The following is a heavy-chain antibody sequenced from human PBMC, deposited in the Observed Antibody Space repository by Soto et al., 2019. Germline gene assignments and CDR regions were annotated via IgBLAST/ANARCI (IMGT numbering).Heavy chain of an antibody. CDR3: AREANVLLWFGEPMALDY. J-gene: IGHJ4*02. V-gene: IGHV3-48*02. Sequence: GGSLRLSCAASGFTFSSYSMNWVRQAPGKGLEWVSYISSSSSTIYYADSVKGRFTISRDNAKNSLYLQMNSLRDEDTAVYYCAREANVLLWFGEPMALDYWGQGTLVTVSS. CDR2: ISSSSSTI. D-gene: IGHD3-10*01. CDR1: GFTFSSYS.